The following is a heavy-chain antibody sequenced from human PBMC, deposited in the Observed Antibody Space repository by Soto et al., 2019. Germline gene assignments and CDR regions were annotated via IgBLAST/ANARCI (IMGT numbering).Heavy chain of an antibody. CDR2: ISYDGSNK. CDR1: GFTFSSYG. Sequence: GGSLRLSCAASGFTFSSYGMHWARQAPGKGLEWVAVISYDGSNKYYADSVKGRFTISRDNSKNTLYLQMNSLRAEDTAVYYCAKDRERYFDWLYYGMDVWGQGTTVTV. D-gene: IGHD3-9*01. J-gene: IGHJ6*02. CDR3: AKDRERYFDWLYYGMDV. V-gene: IGHV3-30*18.